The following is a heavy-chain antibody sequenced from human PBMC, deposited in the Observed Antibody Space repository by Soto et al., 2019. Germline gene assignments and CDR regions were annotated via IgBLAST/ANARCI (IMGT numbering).Heavy chain of an antibody. Sequence: GGSLRLSCAASGFTFSSYGMHWVRQAPGKGLEWVAVISYDGSNKYYADSVKGRFTISRDNSKNTLYLQMNSLRAEDTAVYYCAKVRAPSLDNWFDPWGQGTLVTVSS. V-gene: IGHV3-30*18. D-gene: IGHD1-1*01. CDR2: ISYDGSNK. J-gene: IGHJ5*02. CDR1: GFTFSSYG. CDR3: AKVRAPSLDNWFDP.